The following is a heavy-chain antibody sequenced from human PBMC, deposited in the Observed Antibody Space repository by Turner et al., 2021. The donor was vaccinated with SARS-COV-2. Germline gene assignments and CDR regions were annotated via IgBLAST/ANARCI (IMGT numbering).Heavy chain of an antibody. D-gene: IGHD3-22*01. CDR2: IWYDGSNK. CDR1: GFTFSSYG. Sequence: VQLLESGGGLVQPGGSLRLSCAASGFTFSSYGMNWVRQAPGKGLEWVAVIWYDGSNKYYADSVKGRFTISRDNSKNTLYLQMNSLRAEDTAVYYCARDGSGYYDSSGYFDHWGQGTLVTVSS. CDR3: ARDGSGYYDSSGYFDH. J-gene: IGHJ4*02. V-gene: IGHV3-33*01.